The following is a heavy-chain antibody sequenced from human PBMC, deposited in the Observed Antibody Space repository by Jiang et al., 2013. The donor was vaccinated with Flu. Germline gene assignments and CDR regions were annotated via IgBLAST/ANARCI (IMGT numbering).Heavy chain of an antibody. CDR2: INPDSGGT. V-gene: IGHV1-2*02. CDR3: TRGPVSAVAGHPIDY. CDR1: GYTFTGYY. D-gene: IGHD6-19*01. J-gene: IGHJ4*02. Sequence: EVKKPGASVKVSCKASGYTFTGYYIHWYRQAPGQGLEWMGCINPDSGGTKYAQSFQGRVSMTGDTSISTAYMELSSLRSDDTAVYYCTRGPVSAVAGHPIDYWGQGTLVTVSS.